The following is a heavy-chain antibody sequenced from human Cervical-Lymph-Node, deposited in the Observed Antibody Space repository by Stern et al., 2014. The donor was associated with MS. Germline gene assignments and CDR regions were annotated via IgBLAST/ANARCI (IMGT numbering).Heavy chain of an antibody. V-gene: IGHV4-39*01. J-gene: IGHJ6*02. CDR3: ATPSISSGWQARWRYYYGMDV. CDR2: IYYSGST. CDR1: GGSISSSSYY. Sequence: QVQLQASGPGLVKPSETLSLTCTVSGGSISSSSYYWGWIRQPPGKGLEWIGSIYYSGSTSYTPSIKGRVPISVDPSKNHFSLKLSSGTAADTAVYYCATPSISSGWQARWRYYYGMDVWGQGTTVTVSS. D-gene: IGHD6-19*01.